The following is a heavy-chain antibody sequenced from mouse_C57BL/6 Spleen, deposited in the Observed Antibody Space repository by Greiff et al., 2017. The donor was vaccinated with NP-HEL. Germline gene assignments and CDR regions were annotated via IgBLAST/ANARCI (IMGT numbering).Heavy chain of an antibody. Sequence: QVQLKQSGPELVKPGASVKISCKASGYAFSSSWMNWVKQRPGKGLEWIGRIYPGDGDTNYNGKFKGKATLTADKSSSTAYMQLSSLTSEDSAVYFCAREEAGEGYFDYWGQGTTLTVAS. J-gene: IGHJ2*01. CDR1: GYAFSSSW. D-gene: IGHD4-1*01. CDR2: IYPGDGDT. CDR3: AREEAGEGYFDY. V-gene: IGHV1-82*01.